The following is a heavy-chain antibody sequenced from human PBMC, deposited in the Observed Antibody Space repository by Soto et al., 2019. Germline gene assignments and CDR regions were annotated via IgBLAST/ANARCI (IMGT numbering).Heavy chain of an antibody. J-gene: IGHJ6*02. Sequence: EVQLVESGGGLVQPGGSLRLSCAASGFTFSDHYMDWVRQAPGKGLEWIGRTRNKANSYTTEYAASVKGRFTISRDDSKSSLYLQMNSLKTEDTAVYYCARGPPSRVTTAYYYGMDVWGQGTTVTVSS. CDR3: ARGPPSRVTTAYYYGMDV. CDR2: TRNKANSYTT. V-gene: IGHV3-72*01. CDR1: GFTFSDHY. D-gene: IGHD4-17*01.